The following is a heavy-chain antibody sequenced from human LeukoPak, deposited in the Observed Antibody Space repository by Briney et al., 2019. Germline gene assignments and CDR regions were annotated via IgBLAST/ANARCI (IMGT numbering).Heavy chain of an antibody. D-gene: IGHD3-10*01. CDR2: IYTSGST. CDR3: ARGLYYYGSNYYFDY. V-gene: IGHV4-4*07. CDR1: GYSISSSYY. J-gene: IGHJ4*02. Sequence: SETLSLTCTVSGYSISSSYYWSWIRQPAGKGLEWIGRIYTSGSTNYNPSLKSRVTMSVDTSKNQFSLKLSSVTAADTAVYYCARGLYYYGSNYYFDYWGQGTLVTVSS.